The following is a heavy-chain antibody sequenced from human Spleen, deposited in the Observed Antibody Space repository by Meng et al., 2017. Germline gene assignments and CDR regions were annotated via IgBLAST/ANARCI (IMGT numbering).Heavy chain of an antibody. CDR3: ARGPTTMAHDFDY. V-gene: IGHV4-34*01. CDR2: INHSGST. D-gene: IGHD4-11*01. J-gene: IGHJ4*02. Sequence: QGHLPQLGPGLLEPSETLSLTCVVSGGSFSDYYWSWIRQPPGKGLEWIGEINHSGSTNYNPSLESRATISVDTSQNNLSLKLSSVTAADSAVYYCARGPTTMAHDFDYWGQGTLVTVSS. CDR1: GGSFSDYY.